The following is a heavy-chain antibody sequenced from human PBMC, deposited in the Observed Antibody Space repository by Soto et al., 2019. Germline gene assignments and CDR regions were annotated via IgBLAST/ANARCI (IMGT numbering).Heavy chain of an antibody. CDR2: INPSGGST. CDR1: GYTFTSYY. V-gene: IGHV1-46*01. J-gene: IGHJ6*02. D-gene: IGHD6-13*01. Sequence: VKVSCKASGYTFTSYYMHWVRQAPGQGLEWMGIINPSGGSTSYAQKFQGRVTMTRDTSTSTVYMELSSLRSEDTAVYYCASSLVPHYYYYGMDVWGQGTTVTVSS. CDR3: ASSLVPHYYYYGMDV.